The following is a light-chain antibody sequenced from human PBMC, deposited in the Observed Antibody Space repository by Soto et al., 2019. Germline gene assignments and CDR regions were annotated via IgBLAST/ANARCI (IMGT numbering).Light chain of an antibody. CDR2: GAS. Sequence: EIVMTHYPVTLSVSPGERATLSCRASQSVSSNLAWYQQKPGQAPRLLIYGASTRATGIPARFSGSESGTEFTLTISSLQSEDFAIYYCQQYNNWPGTFGQWTKVEI. CDR1: QSVSSN. CDR3: QQYNNWPGT. V-gene: IGKV3-15*01. J-gene: IGKJ1*01.